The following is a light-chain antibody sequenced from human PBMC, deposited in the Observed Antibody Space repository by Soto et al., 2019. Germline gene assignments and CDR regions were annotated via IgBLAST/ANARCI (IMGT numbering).Light chain of an antibody. V-gene: IGLV3-9*01. CDR2: REN. CDR3: QVWDSSIVL. Sequence: SYELTQPLSVSVALGQTARITCGGNNIGTKNVHWYQQKAGQAPVLVIYRENNRPSGIPERFSGSNAGNAATLTISRAQGGDEADYYCQVWDSSIVLFGGGTKLTVL. J-gene: IGLJ2*01. CDR1: NIGTKN.